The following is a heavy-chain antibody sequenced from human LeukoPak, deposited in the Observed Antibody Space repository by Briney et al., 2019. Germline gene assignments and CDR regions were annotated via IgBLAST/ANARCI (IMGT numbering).Heavy chain of an antibody. D-gene: IGHD1-26*01. CDR2: IKQDGNEK. Sequence: GGSLRLSCAASGFTFSTYWMSWVRQAPGKGLEWVANIKQDGNEKYYVDSVKGRFTISRDNAKNSLYLQMNSLRVEDTDVYYCASRIVGTPDYFDHWGQGTLVTVSS. CDR3: ASRIVGTPDYFDH. CDR1: GFTFSTYW. V-gene: IGHV3-7*01. J-gene: IGHJ4*02.